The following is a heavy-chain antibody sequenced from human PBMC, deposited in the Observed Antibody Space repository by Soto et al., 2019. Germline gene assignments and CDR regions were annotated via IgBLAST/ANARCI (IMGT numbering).Heavy chain of an antibody. D-gene: IGHD1-26*01. Sequence: SQTLSLTFAISGDSVSSNSAAWNLIRQSPSRGLEWQGRTYYRSKWYNDYAVSVKSRITINPDTSKNQFSLQLNSVTPEDTAVYYCARVGRLHAFDIWGQGTMVTVSS. V-gene: IGHV6-1*01. CDR3: ARVGRLHAFDI. CDR2: TYYRSKWYN. J-gene: IGHJ3*02. CDR1: GDSVSSNSAA.